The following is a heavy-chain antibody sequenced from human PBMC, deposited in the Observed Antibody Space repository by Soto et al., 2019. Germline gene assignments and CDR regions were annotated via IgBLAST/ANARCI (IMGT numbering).Heavy chain of an antibody. CDR3: ARLSDYGDYVPGSSRYYYYYGMDV. CDR1: GGSISSYY. Sequence: SETLSLTCTVSGGSISSYYWSWIRQPPGKGLEWIGYIYYSGSTNYNPSLKSRVTISVDTSKNQFSLKLSSVTAADTAVYYCARLSDYGDYVPGSSRYYYYYGMDVWGQGTTVTVSS. D-gene: IGHD4-17*01. J-gene: IGHJ6*02. V-gene: IGHV4-59*01. CDR2: IYYSGST.